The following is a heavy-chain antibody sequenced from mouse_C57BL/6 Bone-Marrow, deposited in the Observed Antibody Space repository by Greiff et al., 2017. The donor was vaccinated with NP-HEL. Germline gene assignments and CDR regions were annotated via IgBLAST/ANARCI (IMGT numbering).Heavy chain of an antibody. CDR2: IWWDDDK. Sequence: QVTLKESGPGILQPSQTLSLTCSFSGFSLSTFGMGVGWIRQPSGQGLEWLAHIWWDDDKYYNPALKSRPTISKDTSKNQVFLKIANVDTADTATYYCARKDYYYGSSFFMDYWGQGTSVTVSS. D-gene: IGHD1-1*01. CDR1: GFSLSTFGMG. J-gene: IGHJ4*01. V-gene: IGHV8-8*01. CDR3: ARKDYYYGSSFFMDY.